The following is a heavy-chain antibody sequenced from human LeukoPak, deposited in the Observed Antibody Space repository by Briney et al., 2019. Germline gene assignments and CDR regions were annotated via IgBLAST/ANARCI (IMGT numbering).Heavy chain of an antibody. Sequence: GGSLRLSCAASGFTFSSYTMNWVRLVPGKGLEWVSSISSGSGYIQYADSVKGRFTISRDNAENSVFLQMRSLRVDDTALYYCVRGWFDFWGQGTPVTVSS. CDR1: GFTFSSYT. V-gene: IGHV3-21*01. CDR3: VRGWFDF. CDR2: ISSGSGYI. J-gene: IGHJ5*01.